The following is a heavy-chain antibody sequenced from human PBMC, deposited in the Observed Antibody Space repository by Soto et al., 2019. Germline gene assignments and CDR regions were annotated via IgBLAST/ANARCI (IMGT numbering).Heavy chain of an antibody. CDR2: IKQDGSEK. J-gene: IGHJ5*02. CDR3: ARAHSGYDSDWFDP. V-gene: IGHV3-7*01. Sequence: EVQLVESGGGLVQPGGSLRLSCAASGFTFSSYWMSWVRQAPGKGLEWVANIKQDGSEKYYVDSVKGRFTISRDNAKNSLYLQMNRLRAEDTAVYYCARAHSGYDSDWFDPWGQGTLVTVSS. CDR1: GFTFSSYW. D-gene: IGHD5-12*01.